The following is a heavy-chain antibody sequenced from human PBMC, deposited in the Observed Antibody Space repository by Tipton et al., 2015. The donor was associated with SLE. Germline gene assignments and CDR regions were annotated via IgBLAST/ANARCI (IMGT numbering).Heavy chain of an antibody. CDR2: VYYTGTT. CDR3: ARASPTWERHFFYYMDV. CDR1: GVSISSTNSY. V-gene: IGHV4-31*03. D-gene: IGHD1-26*01. J-gene: IGHJ6*03. Sequence: TLSLTCTVSGVSISSTNSYWDWLRQHPGEGLEWIGYVYYTGTTYYNPSLKSRVTISVDTSKNQFSLKLTSLTAADTAVYYCARASPTWERHFFYYMDVWGKGTTVTVSS.